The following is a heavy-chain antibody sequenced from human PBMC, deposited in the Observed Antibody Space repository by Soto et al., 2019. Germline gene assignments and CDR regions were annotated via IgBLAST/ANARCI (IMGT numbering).Heavy chain of an antibody. CDR3: ASKTGFGDLNH. Sequence: TLSLTCNVYGVSLSTYYWSWIRQTPGKGLEWIGYLHYSGNTNFNPSLKSRLAASVDTSKNQFSLRLKSVTAADTAIYYCASKTGFGDLNHWGPGTLVTVSS. V-gene: IGHV4-59*12. CDR2: LHYSGNT. CDR1: GVSLSTYY. J-gene: IGHJ5*02. D-gene: IGHD3-10*01.